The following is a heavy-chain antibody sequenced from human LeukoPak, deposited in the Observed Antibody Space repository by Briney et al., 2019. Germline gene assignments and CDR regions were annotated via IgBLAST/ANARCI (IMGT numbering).Heavy chain of an antibody. CDR2: INPSGGST. D-gene: IGHD6-19*01. J-gene: IGHJ1*01. CDR1: GYTFTSYY. Sequence: ASVKVSCKASGYTFTSYYMHWVRQAPGQGLEWMGIINPSGGSTSYAQKFQGRVTMTRDTSTSTVYMELSRLRSDDTAVYYCARQESLYMAVAGTGHFQHWGQGTLVTVSS. V-gene: IGHV1-46*01. CDR3: ARQESLYMAVAGTGHFQH.